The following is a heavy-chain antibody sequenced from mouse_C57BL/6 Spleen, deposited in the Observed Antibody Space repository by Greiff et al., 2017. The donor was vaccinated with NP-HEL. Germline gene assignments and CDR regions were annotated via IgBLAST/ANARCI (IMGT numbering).Heavy chain of an antibody. CDR3: ARLDDGFAY. CDR1: GFTFSSYA. CDR2: ISDGGSYT. V-gene: IGHV5-4*01. D-gene: IGHD2-3*01. J-gene: IGHJ3*01. Sequence: DVQLVESGGGLVKPGGSLKLSCAASGFTFSSYAMSWVRQTPEKRLEWVATISDGGSYTYYPDNVKGRFTISRDNAKNNLYLQMSHLKSEDTAMYYCARLDDGFAYWGQGTLVTVSA.